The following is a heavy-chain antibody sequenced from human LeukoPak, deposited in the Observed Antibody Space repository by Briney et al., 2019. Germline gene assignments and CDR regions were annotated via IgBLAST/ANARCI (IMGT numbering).Heavy chain of an antibody. Sequence: PGGSLRLSCAASGFTFSSYAMSWVRQAPGKGLEWVSAISGSGGSTYYADSVKGRFTISRDNSKNTLYLQMNSLRAEDTAVYYCAKVPYYDFWSGYYYLDYWGQGTLVTVSS. CDR1: GFTFSSYA. J-gene: IGHJ4*02. V-gene: IGHV3-23*01. D-gene: IGHD3-3*01. CDR2: ISGSGGST. CDR3: AKVPYYDFWSGYYYLDY.